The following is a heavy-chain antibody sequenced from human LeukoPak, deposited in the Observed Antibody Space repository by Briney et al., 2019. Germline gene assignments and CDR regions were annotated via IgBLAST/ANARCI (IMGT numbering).Heavy chain of an antibody. CDR3: ATLEMATIISEIYFDY. J-gene: IGHJ4*02. D-gene: IGHD5-24*01. CDR2: ISGSGGST. Sequence: GGSLRLSCATSGFTFSSYAMSWVRQAPGKGLEWVSGISGSGGSTYYADSVKGRFTIPRDNSKNTLYLQMNSLRAEDTAVYYCATLEMATIISEIYFDYWGQGTLVTVSS. CDR1: GFTFSSYA. V-gene: IGHV3-23*01.